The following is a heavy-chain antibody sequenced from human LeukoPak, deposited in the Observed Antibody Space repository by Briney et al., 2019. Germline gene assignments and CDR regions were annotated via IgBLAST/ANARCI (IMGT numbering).Heavy chain of an antibody. Sequence: SETLSLTCAVYGGSFSGYYWSWIRQPPGKGLEWIGEINHSGSTNYNPSLKSRVTISVDTSKNQFSLKLSSVTAADTAVYYCARATTQKPNGSGSRWGLSFDPWGQGPLVTVSS. J-gene: IGHJ5*02. D-gene: IGHD3-10*01. CDR2: INHSGST. CDR3: ARATTQKPNGSGSRWGLSFDP. V-gene: IGHV4-34*01. CDR1: GGSFSGYY.